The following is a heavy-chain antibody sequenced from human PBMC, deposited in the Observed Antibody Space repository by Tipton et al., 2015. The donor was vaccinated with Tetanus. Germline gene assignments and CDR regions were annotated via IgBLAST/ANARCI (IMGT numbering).Heavy chain of an antibody. CDR1: GVSVRSYY. D-gene: IGHD2-2*01. J-gene: IGHJ3*01. Sequence: TLSLTCTVSGVSVRSYYWSWIRQSPDKGLEWLGDVIYDGTSYYNPSLNSRVKISLDTSMNQVSLTLTPVTAADTAVYYCARRSYCSSSRCFDAFDLWGQGTMVTVSS. CDR3: ARRSYCSSSRCFDAFDL. CDR2: VIYDGTS. V-gene: IGHV4-59*02.